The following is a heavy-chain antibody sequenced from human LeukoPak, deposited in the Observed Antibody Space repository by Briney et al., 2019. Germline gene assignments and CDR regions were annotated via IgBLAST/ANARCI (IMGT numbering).Heavy chain of an antibody. Sequence: SETLSLTCTVSGGSISSGSYYWSWIRQHPGKGLEWIGYIYYSGSTYYNPSLKSRVTISVDPSKNQFSLKLSSVTAADTAVYYCARARNYCSSTSCYSVDWFDPWGQGTLVTVSS. CDR1: GGSISSGSYY. J-gene: IGHJ5*02. V-gene: IGHV4-31*03. CDR2: IYYSGST. CDR3: ARARNYCSSTSCYSVDWFDP. D-gene: IGHD2-2*02.